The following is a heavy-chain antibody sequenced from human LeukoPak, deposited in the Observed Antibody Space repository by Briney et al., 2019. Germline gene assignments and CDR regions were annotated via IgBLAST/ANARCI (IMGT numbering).Heavy chain of an antibody. CDR3: ARDSGGLRLFDC. D-gene: IGHD5-12*01. V-gene: IGHV3-7*01. CDR1: GLTFSAAW. CDR2: MNQDGSER. Sequence: GRSLRLSCAASGLTFSAAWMSWVRQAPGKGLEWVASMNQDGSERYYVDSVEGRFTISRYNTKNSLYLQMNSLRAEDTAVYYCARDSGGLRLFDCWGQGTLVTVSS. J-gene: IGHJ4*02.